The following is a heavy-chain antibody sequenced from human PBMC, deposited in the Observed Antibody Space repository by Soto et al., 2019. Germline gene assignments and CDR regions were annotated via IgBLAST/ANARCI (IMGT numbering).Heavy chain of an antibody. CDR2: IYSGGDT. D-gene: IGHD3-10*01. Sequence: GSLRLSCAASGFSVSSDYMSWVRQAPGKGLEWVSLIYSGGDTYYADSVKGRFTISRDISSNTIYLHMTSLRADDTAIYYCTRAGSDPGNSYISNYYAMDVWGRGTTVTVSS. J-gene: IGHJ6*02. CDR1: GFSVSSDY. CDR3: TRAGSDPGNSYISNYYAMDV. V-gene: IGHV3-53*01.